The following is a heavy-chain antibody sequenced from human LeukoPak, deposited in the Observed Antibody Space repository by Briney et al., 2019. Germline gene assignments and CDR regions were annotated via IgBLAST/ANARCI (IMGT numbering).Heavy chain of an antibody. CDR3: AKDRGSYYEPYYMGV. Sequence: GGSLRLSCAASGFTFSHYAMTWVRQAPGKGLEWVAFIRYDGSNKYYADSVKGRFTISRDNSKNTLYLQMNSLRAEDTAVYYCAKDRGSYYEPYYMGVWGKGTTVTVSS. CDR2: IRYDGSNK. CDR1: GFTFSHYA. D-gene: IGHD1-26*01. V-gene: IGHV3-30*02. J-gene: IGHJ6*03.